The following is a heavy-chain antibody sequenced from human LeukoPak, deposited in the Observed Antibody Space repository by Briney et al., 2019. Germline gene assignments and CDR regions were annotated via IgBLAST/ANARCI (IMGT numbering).Heavy chain of an antibody. V-gene: IGHV3-7*01. CDR3: ARSRNDYYYYYGMDV. Sequence: GGSLRLSCAASGFTFSSYWMSWVREAPGKGLEWVANIKQDGSEKYYVDSVKGRFTISRDNAKNSLYLQINSLRAEDTAVYYCARSRNDYYYYYGMDVWGQGTTVTVSS. CDR2: IKQDGSEK. CDR1: GFTFSSYW. J-gene: IGHJ6*02.